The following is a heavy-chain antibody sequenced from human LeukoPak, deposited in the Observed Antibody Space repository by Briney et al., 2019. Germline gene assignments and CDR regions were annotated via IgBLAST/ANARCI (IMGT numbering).Heavy chain of an antibody. Sequence: ASVKVSCKASGYTFTGYYMHWVRQAPGQGLEWMGWINPNSGGTNYAQKFQGRVTMTRDTSISTAYMELSRLRSDDTAVYYCARDFSSSGTFRAFDIWGQGTMVTVSS. V-gene: IGHV1-2*02. D-gene: IGHD6-19*01. CDR1: GYTFTGYY. J-gene: IGHJ3*02. CDR2: INPNSGGT. CDR3: ARDFSSSGTFRAFDI.